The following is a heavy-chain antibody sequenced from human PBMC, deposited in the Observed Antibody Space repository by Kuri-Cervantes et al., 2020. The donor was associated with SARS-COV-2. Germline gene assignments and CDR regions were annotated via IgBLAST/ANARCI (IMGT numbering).Heavy chain of an antibody. Sequence: GESLKISCAASGFTFSSYWMSWVRQAPGKGLEWVANIKQDGSEKYYVDSVKGRFTISRDNAKNSLYLQMNSLRAEDTAVYYCARDNLLYGDYGRYNWFDPWGQGTLVTVSS. CDR3: ARDNLLYGDYGRYNWFDP. CDR2: IKQDGSEK. CDR1: GFTFSSYW. D-gene: IGHD4-17*01. J-gene: IGHJ5*02. V-gene: IGHV3-7*01.